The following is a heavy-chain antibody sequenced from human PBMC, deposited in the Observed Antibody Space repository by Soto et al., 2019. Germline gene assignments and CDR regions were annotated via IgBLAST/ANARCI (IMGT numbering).Heavy chain of an antibody. CDR2: IYYSGST. D-gene: IGHD3-10*01. CDR3: ARIKILWFGELLEPQYYFDY. J-gene: IGHJ4*02. Sequence: SETLSLTCTVSGGSISSGDYYWSWIRQPPGKGLEWIGYIYYSGSTYYNPSLKSRVTISVDTSKNQFSLKLSSVTAADTAVYYCARIKILWFGELLEPQYYFDYWGQGTLVTVSS. V-gene: IGHV4-30-4*01. CDR1: GGSISSGDYY.